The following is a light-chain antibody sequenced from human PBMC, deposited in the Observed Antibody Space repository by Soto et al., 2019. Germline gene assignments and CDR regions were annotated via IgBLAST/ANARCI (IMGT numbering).Light chain of an antibody. CDR1: QGIGNA. Sequence: AIQLTQSPSALSASGRDRVALSCMASQGIGNALGWYQQKPGKPPKVLIYGASNLQSGVPPRFSGSGSGTDFTLAISSLQPEDSATYYCLQDINYPWTFGQGTKVDIK. V-gene: IGKV1-6*01. CDR2: GAS. CDR3: LQDINYPWT. J-gene: IGKJ1*01.